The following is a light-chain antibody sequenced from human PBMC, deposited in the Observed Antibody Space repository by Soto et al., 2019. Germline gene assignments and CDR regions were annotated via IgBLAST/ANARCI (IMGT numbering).Light chain of an antibody. Sequence: VMTQSPATLSLSPGERATLSCRASPSGPNYVAWYQQKPGQAPRLLIYGAFNRATGIPARFSGSGSGADFTLTISSLEPEDFAIYYCQQRNTWPPVTFGQGTRLEIK. CDR2: GAF. V-gene: IGKV3-11*01. J-gene: IGKJ5*01. CDR3: QQRNTWPPVT. CDR1: PSGPNY.